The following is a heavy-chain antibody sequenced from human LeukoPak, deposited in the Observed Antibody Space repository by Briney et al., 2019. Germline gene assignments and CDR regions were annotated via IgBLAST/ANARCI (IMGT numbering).Heavy chain of an antibody. CDR2: ISYDGSYK. D-gene: IGHD3-22*01. Sequence: GMSLRLSCAASGFTFNSYAMHWVRQAPGKGLECVTIISYDGSYKYYADSVKGRFTISRDNSKNTLYLQMNSLRAEDTAVYYCARAYRNYYDTSGASGHCGQGTLVTVSS. J-gene: IGHJ1*01. V-gene: IGHV3-30*04. CDR3: ARAYRNYYDTSGASGH. CDR1: GFTFNSYA.